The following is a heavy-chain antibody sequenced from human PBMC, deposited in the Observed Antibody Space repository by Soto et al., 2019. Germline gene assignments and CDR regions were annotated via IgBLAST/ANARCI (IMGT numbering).Heavy chain of an antibody. Sequence: QVQLQESGPGLVKPSGTLSLTCAVSGGSISSSNWWSWVSQPPGKGLEWIGEIYHSGSTNYNPSLKSRVTISVDKSKNQFSLKLSSVTAADTAVYYCARRPVAVAGNYGMDVWGQGTTVTVSS. J-gene: IGHJ6*02. CDR2: IYHSGST. CDR1: GGSISSSNW. D-gene: IGHD6-19*01. CDR3: ARRPVAVAGNYGMDV. V-gene: IGHV4-4*02.